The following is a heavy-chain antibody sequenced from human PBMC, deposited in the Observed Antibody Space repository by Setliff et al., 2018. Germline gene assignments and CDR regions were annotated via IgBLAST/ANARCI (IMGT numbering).Heavy chain of an antibody. CDR3: ARSFSRREKFLLDY. Sequence: PSETLSLTCAVYGGSFSDYYWSWIRQSPGKGLEWIGGINHRGNTNYNPSLKSRVTMSVDTSKNQFSLKVSSVTAADTAVYYCARSFSRREKFLLDYWGQGALVTVSS. J-gene: IGHJ4*02. CDR1: GGSFSDYY. CDR2: INHRGNT. V-gene: IGHV4-34*01.